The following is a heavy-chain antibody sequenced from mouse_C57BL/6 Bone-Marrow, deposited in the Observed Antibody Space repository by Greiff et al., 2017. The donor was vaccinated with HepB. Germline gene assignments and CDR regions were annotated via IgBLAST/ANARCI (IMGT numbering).Heavy chain of an antibody. CDR2: IDPSDSYN. J-gene: IGHJ4*01. CDR1: GYTFTSYW. CDR3: ARSRRGAMDY. V-gene: IGHV1-69*01. Sequence: QVQLQQPGAELVMPGASVKLSCKASGYTFTSYWMHWVKQRPGQGLEWIGEIDPSDSYNNYNQKFKGKSTLTVDKSSSTAYMQLSSLTSEDSAVYYCARSRRGAMDYWGQGTSVTVSS.